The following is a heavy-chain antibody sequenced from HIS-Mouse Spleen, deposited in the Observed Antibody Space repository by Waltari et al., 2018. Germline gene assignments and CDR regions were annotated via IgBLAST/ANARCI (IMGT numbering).Heavy chain of an antibody. D-gene: IGHD4-17*01. CDR2: IYYSGST. CDR1: GGSISSYY. V-gene: IGHV4-59*08. CDR3: ARHNRPTETMVTTVYFDL. Sequence: QVQLQESGPGLVKPSETLSLTCTVSGGSISSYYWSWIRQPPGKGLEWIGYIYYSGSTNYNPSLKSRVTISVDTSKNQFSLKLSSVTAADTAVYYCARHNRPTETMVTTVYFDLWGRGTLVTVSS. J-gene: IGHJ2*01.